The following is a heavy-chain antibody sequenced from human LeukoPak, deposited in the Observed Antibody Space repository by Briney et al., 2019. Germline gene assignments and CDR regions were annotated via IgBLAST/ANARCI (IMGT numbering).Heavy chain of an antibody. J-gene: IGHJ6*02. CDR3: ARVATSPYCSSTSCYFDGMDV. D-gene: IGHD2-2*01. V-gene: IGHV1-2*06. CDR2: INPNSGGT. Sequence: ASVKVSCKASGYTFTSYGISWVRQAPAQGLEWMGRINPNSGGTNYAQKFQGRVTMTRDTSISTAYMELSRLRSDDTAVYYCARVATSPYCSSTSCYFDGMDVWGQGTTVTVSS. CDR1: GYTFTSYG.